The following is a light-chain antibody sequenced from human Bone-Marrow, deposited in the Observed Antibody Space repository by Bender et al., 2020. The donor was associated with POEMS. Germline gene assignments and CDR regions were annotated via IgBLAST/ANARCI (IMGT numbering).Light chain of an antibody. CDR3: ATWDDSLYGWV. V-gene: IGLV1-47*01. Sequence: QSVLTQPPSASGAPGHNVTISCSGSSSNIGTYYVTWYQHLPRTAPKFLIYRNNQRPSGVPDRFSGSKSGTSASLAISGLRSDDEADYYCATWDDSLYGWVFGGGTKLTVL. J-gene: IGLJ3*02. CDR2: RNN. CDR1: SSNIGTYY.